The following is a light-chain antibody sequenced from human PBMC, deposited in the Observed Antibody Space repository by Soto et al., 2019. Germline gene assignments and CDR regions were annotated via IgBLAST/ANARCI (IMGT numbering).Light chain of an antibody. CDR2: NNN. Sequence: QSVLTQPPSASGTPGQRVTISCSGSSSNIGSNTVNWYQQLPGTAPKPLIYNNNQRPSAVPERFSGSKSGTSASLAISGLQAEDEADYYCSACDNSLNDLVFGTGTKVTVL. V-gene: IGLV1-44*01. CDR3: SACDNSLNDLV. J-gene: IGLJ1*01. CDR1: SSNIGSNT.